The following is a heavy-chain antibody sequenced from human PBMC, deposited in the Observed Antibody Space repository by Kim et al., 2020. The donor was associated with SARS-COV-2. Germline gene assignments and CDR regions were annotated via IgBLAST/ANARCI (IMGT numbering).Heavy chain of an antibody. J-gene: IGHJ4*02. D-gene: IGHD1-26*01. V-gene: IGHV3-11*05. CDR3: ARDTWWANSGNYRGRFEY. Sequence: KGRFIISRDNAKNILYLQMNSLRAEDTAVYYCARDTWWANSGNYRGRFEYWGQGALVTVSS.